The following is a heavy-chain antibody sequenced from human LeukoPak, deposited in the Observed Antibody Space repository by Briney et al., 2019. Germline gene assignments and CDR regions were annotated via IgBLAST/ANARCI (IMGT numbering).Heavy chain of an antibody. CDR1: GGSISSSSYY. J-gene: IGHJ5*02. Sequence: SETLSLTCTVSGGSISSSSYYWGWIRQPPGKGLEWIGTLYYSGTTYYNPSLKSRVTISVDTSKNQFSLKLSSMTAADTAVYYCARSRRLPNWFDPWGQGTLVTVSS. CDR2: LYYSGTT. D-gene: IGHD4-11*01. CDR3: ARSRRLPNWFDP. V-gene: IGHV4-39*01.